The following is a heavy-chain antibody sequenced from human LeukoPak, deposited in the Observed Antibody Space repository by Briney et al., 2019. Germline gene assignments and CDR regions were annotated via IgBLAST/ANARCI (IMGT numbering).Heavy chain of an antibody. D-gene: IGHD2-2*01. CDR1: GFTFSSYA. CDR2: ISGSGGNT. CDR3: AKIGSTTNNFDY. J-gene: IGHJ4*02. Sequence: GGALRLSWAAPGFTFSSYAMSWVRQAPGKGLGGVSAISGSGGNTFYADSVKGRFTISRDNSENTLYLQMNSLRADDTAVYYCAKIGSTTNNFDYWGQGTLVTVSS. V-gene: IGHV3-23*01.